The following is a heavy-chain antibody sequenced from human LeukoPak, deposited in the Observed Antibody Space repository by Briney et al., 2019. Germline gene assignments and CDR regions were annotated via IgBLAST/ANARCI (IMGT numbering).Heavy chain of an antibody. Sequence: SGRSLRLSCAASGLTFSSYAMHWVRQAPGKGLEWVAVISYDGSNKYYADSVKGRFTISRDSSKNTLYLQMNSLRAEDTAVYYCARGGPGSITMIVVVIKYYFDYWGQGTLVTVSS. D-gene: IGHD3-22*01. CDR2: ISYDGSNK. V-gene: IGHV3-30-3*01. CDR1: GLTFSSYA. J-gene: IGHJ4*02. CDR3: ARGGPGSITMIVVVIKYYFDY.